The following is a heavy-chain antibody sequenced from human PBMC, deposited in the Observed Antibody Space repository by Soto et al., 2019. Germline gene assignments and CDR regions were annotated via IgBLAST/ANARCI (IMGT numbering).Heavy chain of an antibody. CDR3: AKRGDGSDRYNYGMDV. D-gene: IGHD3-16*01. V-gene: IGHV3-23*01. Sequence: EMQLLESGGGLVQPGGSLRLSCTASGLTFSNYAMTWVRQAPGKGLNWVSTINNVGYIYDADSVKGRFTISRDDARNTLYLQMNSLRVEDTAVYYCAKRGDGSDRYNYGMDVWGQGTTVIVSS. J-gene: IGHJ6*02. CDR1: GLTFSNYA. CDR2: INNVGYI.